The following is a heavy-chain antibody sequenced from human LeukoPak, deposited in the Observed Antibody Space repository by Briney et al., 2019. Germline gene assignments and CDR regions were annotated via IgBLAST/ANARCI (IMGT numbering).Heavy chain of an antibody. V-gene: IGHV4-34*01. Sequence: SETLSLTCAVYGGSFSGYYWSWIRQPPGKGLEWIGEINHSGSTNYNQSLKSRVTISVDTSKNQLSLKLSSVTAADTAVYYCARVVDPGGYYYFYYMDVWGKGTTVTVPS. CDR3: ARVVDPGGYYYFYYMDV. CDR1: GGSFSGYY. J-gene: IGHJ6*03. CDR2: INHSGST. D-gene: IGHD3-16*01.